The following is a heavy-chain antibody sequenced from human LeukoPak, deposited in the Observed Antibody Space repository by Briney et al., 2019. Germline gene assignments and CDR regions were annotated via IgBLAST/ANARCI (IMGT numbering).Heavy chain of an antibody. CDR1: GYSINSGYY. V-gene: IGHV4-38-2*02. CDR2: MSRYGST. D-gene: IGHD3-9*01. J-gene: IGHJ4*02. CDR3: ARDRRYFDYLPSDY. Sequence: PSETLSLTCAVSGYSINSGYYWGWIRQPPGKGLEWIGSMSRYGSTYYNPSLKSRVTMSVDTSKNQFSLKLNSVTAADTAVYYCARDRRYFDYLPSDYWGQGTLVIVSS.